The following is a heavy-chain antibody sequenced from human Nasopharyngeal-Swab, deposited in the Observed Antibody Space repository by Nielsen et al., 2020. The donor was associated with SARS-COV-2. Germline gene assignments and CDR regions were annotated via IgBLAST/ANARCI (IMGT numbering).Heavy chain of an antibody. J-gene: IGHJ4*02. CDR3: ARDSELLTNYYGLDY. D-gene: IGHD3-9*01. V-gene: IGHV3-69-1*02. Sequence: VRQAPGKGLEWIPYISDDNTIFYADSVKGRFTISRDNAKNSLYLHMNSLRDEDTALYYCARDSELLTNYYGLDYWGQGTLVTVSS. CDR2: ISDDNTI.